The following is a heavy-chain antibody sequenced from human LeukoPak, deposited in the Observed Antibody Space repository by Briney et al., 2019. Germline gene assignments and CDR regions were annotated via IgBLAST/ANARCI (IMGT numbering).Heavy chain of an antibody. CDR2: INSAGHII. CDR3: ARDHFGYSFDY. CDR1: GFNFETCS. Sequence: PGGSLRLSWSPSGFNFETCSVYWVRQAPGKGLEWLSSINSAGHIIYYASSVKGRFTVSRDNTRTSLTLDMYPLRVEATTIYHCARDHFGYSFDYCGQGTLVTASS. V-gene: IGHV3-48*04. J-gene: IGHJ4*02. D-gene: IGHD3-22*01.